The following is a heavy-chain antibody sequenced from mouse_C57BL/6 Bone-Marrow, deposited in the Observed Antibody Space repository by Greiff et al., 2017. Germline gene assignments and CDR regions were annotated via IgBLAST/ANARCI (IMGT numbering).Heavy chain of an antibody. CDR1: GFTFSSYG. J-gene: IGHJ1*03. V-gene: IGHV5-6*01. Sequence: EVMLVESGGDLVKPGGSLKLSCAASGFTFSSYGMSWVRQTPDKRLEWVATISSGGSYTYYPDSVKGRFTISRDNAKNTLYLQMSSLKSEDTAMYYCARQEWYFDVWGTGTTVTVSS. CDR3: ARQEWYFDV. CDR2: ISSGGSYT.